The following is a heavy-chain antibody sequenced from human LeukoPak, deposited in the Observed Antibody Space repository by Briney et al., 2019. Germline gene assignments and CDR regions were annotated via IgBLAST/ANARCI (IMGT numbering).Heavy chain of an antibody. V-gene: IGHV3-74*01. J-gene: IGHJ4*02. D-gene: IGHD6-19*01. CDR3: ARRGAVAGTFDY. CDR1: GFTFSSYW. CDR2: MNSDGSST. Sequence: SLRASSAASGFTFSSYWMHSVRQAAGKRLVCFSRMNSDGSSTTYADSVKGRFTISRDNAKNTLYLQMNSLRAEDTAVYYCARRGAVAGTFDYWGQGTLVTVSS.